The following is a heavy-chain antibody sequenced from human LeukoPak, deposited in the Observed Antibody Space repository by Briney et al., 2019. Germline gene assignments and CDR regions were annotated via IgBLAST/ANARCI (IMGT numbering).Heavy chain of an antibody. CDR2: IYGGGST. CDR3: ARGRYSYGYDFDH. D-gene: IGHD5-18*01. J-gene: IGHJ4*02. Sequence: GGSLRLSCAASGFTVSRNYMSWVRQAPGKGLEWLSVIYGGGSTYYAGSVKGRFTISRDDSKNTLYFHMNSVRAEDTAVYYCARGRYSYGYDFDHWGQGTLVTLSS. CDR1: GFTVSRNY. V-gene: IGHV3-66*01.